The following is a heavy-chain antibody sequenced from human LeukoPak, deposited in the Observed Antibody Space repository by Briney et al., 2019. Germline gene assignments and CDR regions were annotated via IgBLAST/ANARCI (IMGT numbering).Heavy chain of an antibody. CDR2: ISSSSSYI. CDR3: ARAVAVGGTAAWFDP. Sequence: GGSLRLSCAASGFTFSNYSMPWVRQAPGKGLEWVSYISSSSSYIYYADSVKGRFTISRDNAKNSLYLQMNGVRDEDTAVYYCARAVAVGGTAAWFDPWGQGTLVTVSS. V-gene: IGHV3-21*05. J-gene: IGHJ5*02. CDR1: GFTFSNYS. D-gene: IGHD6-19*01.